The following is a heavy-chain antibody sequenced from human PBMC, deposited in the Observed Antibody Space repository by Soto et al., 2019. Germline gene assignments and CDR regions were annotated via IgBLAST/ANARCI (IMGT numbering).Heavy chain of an antibody. V-gene: IGHV4-39*01. J-gene: IGHJ4*02. Sequence: SETLSLTCTVSGGSLSSSSYYWGWIRQPPGKGLEWIGSIYYSGSTYYNPSLKSRVTISVDTSKNQFSLKLSSVTAADTAVYYCARRRYPDDYWGQGTLVTVPQ. CDR3: ARRRYPDDY. D-gene: IGHD2-15*01. CDR1: GGSLSSSSYY. CDR2: IYYSGST.